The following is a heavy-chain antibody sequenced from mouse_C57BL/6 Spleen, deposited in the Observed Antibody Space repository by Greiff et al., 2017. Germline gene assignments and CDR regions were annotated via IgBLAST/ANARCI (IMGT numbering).Heavy chain of an antibody. CDR3: ARRGYYSNYAMDY. CDR1: GYTFTSYW. V-gene: IGHV1-69*01. Sequence: VQLQQPGAELVMPGASVKLSCKASGYTFTSYWMHWVKPRPGQGLEWIGEIDPSDSYTNYNQKFKGKSTLTVDKSSSTAYMQLSSLTSEDSAVYYCARRGYYSNYAMDYWGQGTSVTVSS. D-gene: IGHD2-5*01. J-gene: IGHJ4*01. CDR2: IDPSDSYT.